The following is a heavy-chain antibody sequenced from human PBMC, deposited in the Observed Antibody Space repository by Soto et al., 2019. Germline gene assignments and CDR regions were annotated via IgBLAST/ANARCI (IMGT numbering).Heavy chain of an antibody. CDR2: ISGRGDST. J-gene: IGHJ4*02. CDR3: AKVCYQSLTVVEGFDS. V-gene: IGHV3-23*01. D-gene: IGHD3-22*01. Sequence: EVQLLESGGGLVQPGGSLRLSCAASGFTFSSYAMSWVRQAPGKGLEWVSGISGRGDSTSYADSVKGRFTISRDNSKNTLDLQMNSLRAEDTAVYFCAKVCYQSLTVVEGFDSWGQGTLVTVSS. CDR1: GFTFSSYA.